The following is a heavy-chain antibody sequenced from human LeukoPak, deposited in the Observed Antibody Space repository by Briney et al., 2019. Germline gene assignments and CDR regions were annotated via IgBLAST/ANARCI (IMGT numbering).Heavy chain of an antibody. J-gene: IGHJ4*02. V-gene: IGHV4-30-4*01. CDR3: ARDDRFGEFLT. Sequence: SQTLSLTCTVSGFSISSDNYYWTWLRQPPGKGLEWIGYIYYSGTTYYNPSLKSRVTTSVDTSKNQFSLKVTSVTAADTAVYYCARDDRFGEFLTWGQGTLVTVSS. CDR2: IYYSGTT. CDR1: GFSISSDNYY. D-gene: IGHD3-10*01.